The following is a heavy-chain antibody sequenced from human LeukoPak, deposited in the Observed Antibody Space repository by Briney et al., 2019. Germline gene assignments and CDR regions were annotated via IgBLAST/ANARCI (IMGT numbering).Heavy chain of an antibody. V-gene: IGHV4-34*01. D-gene: IGHD3-22*01. CDR3: ARVVRRGYDSSGYLDY. Sequence: SETLSLTCAVYGGSFRGYYWSWIRQPPGKGLEWIGEINHSGSTNYNPSLKSRVTISVDTSKNQFSLKLSSVTAADTAVYYCARVVRRGYDSSGYLDYWGQGTLVTVSS. CDR1: GGSFRGYY. J-gene: IGHJ4*02. CDR2: INHSGST.